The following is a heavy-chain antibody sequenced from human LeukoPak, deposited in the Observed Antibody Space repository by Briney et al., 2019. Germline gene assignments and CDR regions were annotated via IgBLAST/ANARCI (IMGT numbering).Heavy chain of an antibody. CDR1: GYTFTSYG. Sequence: ASVKVSCRASGYTFTSYGISWVRQAPGQGLEWMGWISAYNGNTNYAQKLQGRVTMTTDTSTRTAYMELRSLRSDDTAVYYCARDKRYSTPRSSAFDIWGQGTMVTVSS. CDR3: ARDKRYSTPRSSAFDI. J-gene: IGHJ3*02. V-gene: IGHV1-18*01. CDR2: ISAYNGNT. D-gene: IGHD6-13*01.